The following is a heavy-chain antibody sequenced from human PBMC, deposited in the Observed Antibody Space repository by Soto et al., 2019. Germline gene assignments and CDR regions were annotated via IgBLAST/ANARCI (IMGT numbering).Heavy chain of an antibody. J-gene: IGHJ6*02. CDR1: GYTFTGYY. CDR3: AKDRRADWESYYYYAMDV. Sequence: ASVKVSCKASGYTFTGYYMHWVRQAPGQGLEWMGWINPNSGGTNYAQKFQDRVTIIADESTRTAYMELSSLRSEDTAVYYCAKDRRADWESYYYYAMDVWGQGTTVTVSS. V-gene: IGHV1-2*02. D-gene: IGHD1-26*01. CDR2: INPNSGGT.